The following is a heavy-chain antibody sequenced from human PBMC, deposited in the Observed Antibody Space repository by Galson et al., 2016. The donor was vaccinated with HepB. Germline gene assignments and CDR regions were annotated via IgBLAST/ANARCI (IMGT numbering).Heavy chain of an antibody. Sequence: CAISGDSVSSNSATWNWIRQSPSRGLEWLGRTYYRSNWHYDYAVSVKGRITINPDTSKNQFSLQLNSVTLEDTALYYCARGGYDSIPVWGLGTLVTVSS. CDR1: GDSVSSNSAT. D-gene: IGHD3-9*01. V-gene: IGHV6-1*01. CDR3: ARGGYDSIPV. J-gene: IGHJ4*02. CDR2: TYYRSNWHY.